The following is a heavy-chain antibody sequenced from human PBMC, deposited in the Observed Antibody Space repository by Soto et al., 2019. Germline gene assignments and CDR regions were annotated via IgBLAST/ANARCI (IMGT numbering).Heavy chain of an antibody. CDR3: ARAGRYTTIFGLVRQVSPRFDH. J-gene: IGHJ5*02. CDR2: IYHSGST. Sequence: SETLSLTCAVSGYSISSAYYWGWIRQPPGKGLEWSGSIYHSGSTYYNPSLKSRVTISIDTSKNQFSLKLSSVTAADTAVYYCARAGRYTTIFGLVRQVSPRFDHWGQGTLVTVSS. V-gene: IGHV4-38-2*01. D-gene: IGHD3-3*01. CDR1: GYSISSAYY.